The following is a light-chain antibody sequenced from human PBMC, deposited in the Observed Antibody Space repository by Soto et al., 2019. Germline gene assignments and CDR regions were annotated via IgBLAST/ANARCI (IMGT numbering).Light chain of an antibody. CDR3: QQHKSYPLT. V-gene: IGKV1-9*01. CDR2: TAS. Sequence: DIQLTQSPSFLSASVGDRVTITCRASQGISNYLAWYQRNPGKAPKLLIYTASTLQSGVPSRCSGSGSGTKSTLTNSSQQPEDLATYNRQQHKSYPLTFDGGTKVEIK. J-gene: IGKJ4*01. CDR1: QGISNY.